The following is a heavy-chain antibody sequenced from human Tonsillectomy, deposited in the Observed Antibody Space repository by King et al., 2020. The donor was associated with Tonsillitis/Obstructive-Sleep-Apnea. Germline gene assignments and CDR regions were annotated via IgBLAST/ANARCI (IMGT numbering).Heavy chain of an antibody. J-gene: IGHJ6*03. CDR1: GGSFSDYY. CDR3: ARGDIVVVPAAHYYYYYLVV. V-gene: IGHV4-34*01. D-gene: IGHD2-2*01. Sequence: VQLQQWGAGLLKPSETLSLTCAVYGGSFSDYYWNWIRQPPGKGLEWIGEINHSGSTNYNPSLKSRVTISVDTSKNQFSLKLSSVTAADTAVYYCARGDIVVVPAAHYYYYYLVVWGKGTTVTVSS. CDR2: INHSGST.